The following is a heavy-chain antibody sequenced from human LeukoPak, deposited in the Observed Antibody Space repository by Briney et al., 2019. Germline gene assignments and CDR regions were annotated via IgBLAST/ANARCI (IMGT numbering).Heavy chain of an antibody. Sequence: PGGSLRLSCAASGFTFRSYWMHWVRQAPGKGLVWVSRINSDGSSTSYADSVKGRFTISRDNAKNTLYLQMNSLRAEDTAVYYCARDPFGGYYDSSGYSHYWGQGTLVTVSS. CDR2: INSDGSST. J-gene: IGHJ4*02. CDR1: GFTFRSYW. CDR3: ARDPFGGYYDSSGYSHY. D-gene: IGHD3-22*01. V-gene: IGHV3-74*01.